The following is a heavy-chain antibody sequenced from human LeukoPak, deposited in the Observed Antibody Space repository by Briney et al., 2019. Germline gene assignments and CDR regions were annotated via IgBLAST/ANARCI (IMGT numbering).Heavy chain of an antibody. CDR3: ARRRYYDSTGYLD. CDR2: IYYGGST. J-gene: IGHJ1*01. D-gene: IGHD3-22*01. V-gene: IGHV4-39*02. Sequence: PSETLSLTCTLSGDYISSSSYYWGWIRQPPGKGLEWIGDIYYGGSTYYNASLKGRVSISIDTSNNHFSLHLRSLTAADTALYYCARRRYYDSTGYLDWGHGTLVTVSS. CDR1: GDYISSSSYY.